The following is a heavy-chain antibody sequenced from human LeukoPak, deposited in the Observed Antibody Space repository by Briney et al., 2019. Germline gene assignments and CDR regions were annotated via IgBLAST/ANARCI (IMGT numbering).Heavy chain of an antibody. CDR2: IYYSGIA. Sequence: PSETLSLTCTVSGGSISSGGYYWSWIRQSPEKGLEWIAYIYYSGIAYYDPSLESRVTISVDTSRNQFSLKLRSVTAADTAVYYCARVVPTVSTAYYFDYWGQGTLVTVSS. D-gene: IGHD5/OR15-5a*01. CDR1: GGSISSGGYY. J-gene: IGHJ4*02. CDR3: ARVVPTVSTAYYFDY. V-gene: IGHV4-30-4*01.